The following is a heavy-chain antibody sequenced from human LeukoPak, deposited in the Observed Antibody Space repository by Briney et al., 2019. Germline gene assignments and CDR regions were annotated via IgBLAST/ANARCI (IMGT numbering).Heavy chain of an antibody. Sequence: GGSLRLSCAAPGFSFNNYGMHWVRHTPSKGLEWVAFIRFDETEKFYADSVKGRFTISRNNSRNTVSLQLSNLRTEDTALYYCAKTSLSDSSGHYYYMDVWGKGTTVTVSS. CDR1: GFSFNNYG. V-gene: IGHV3-30*02. J-gene: IGHJ6*03. CDR3: AKTSLSDSSGHYYYMDV. CDR2: IRFDETEK. D-gene: IGHD3-3*01.